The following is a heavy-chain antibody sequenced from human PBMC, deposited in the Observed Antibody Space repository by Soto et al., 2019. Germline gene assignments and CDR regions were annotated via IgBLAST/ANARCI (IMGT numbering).Heavy chain of an antibody. CDR1: GLTFSPYA. CDR3: ARDPTGTTRNFDC. D-gene: IGHD1-7*01. J-gene: IGHJ4*02. CDR2: ISGSGGNA. V-gene: IGHV3-23*01. Sequence: GGSLRLSCAASGLTFSPYALSWVRQAPGKGLEWVSAISGSGGNAYYADSVRGRFTISRDNSKNTLYLQMHSLRAEDTALYYCARDPTGTTRNFDCWGQGTLVTVSS.